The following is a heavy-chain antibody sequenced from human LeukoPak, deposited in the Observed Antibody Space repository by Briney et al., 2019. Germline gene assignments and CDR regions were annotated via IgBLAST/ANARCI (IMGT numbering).Heavy chain of an antibody. D-gene: IGHD3/OR15-3a*01. CDR1: GGSISSSTYY. CDR2: IYYSGST. Sequence: SETLSLTCTVSGGSISSSTYYWGWIRQPPGKGLEWIGSIYYSGSTYYNPSLKSRVTISVDTSKNQFSLKLSSVTAADTAVYYCARDLDVLGHFDYWGQGTLVTVSS. CDR3: ARDLDVLGHFDY. V-gene: IGHV4-39*02. J-gene: IGHJ4*02.